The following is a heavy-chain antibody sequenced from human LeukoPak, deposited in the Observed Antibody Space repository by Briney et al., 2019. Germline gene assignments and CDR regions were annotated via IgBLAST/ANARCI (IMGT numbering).Heavy chain of an antibody. CDR1: GGSISSYC. CDR3: ARGGRWYMDV. CDR2: IYYSGST. J-gene: IGHJ6*03. D-gene: IGHD4-23*01. V-gene: IGHV4-59*01. Sequence: SETLSLTCTVSGGSISSYCWSWIRQPPGKGLEWIGYIYYSGSTNYNPSLKSRVTISVDTSKNQFSLKLSSVTAADTAVYYCARGGRWYMDVWGKGTTVTVSS.